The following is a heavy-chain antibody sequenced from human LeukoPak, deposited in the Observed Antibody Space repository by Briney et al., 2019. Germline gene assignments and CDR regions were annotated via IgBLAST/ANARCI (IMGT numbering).Heavy chain of an antibody. CDR2: IKSDIDGGAI. D-gene: IGHD5-12*01. V-gene: IGHV3-15*07. Sequence: GGSLRLSCAASGFTFSNTWMNWVRQAPGKGLEWVGRIKSDIDGGAIDYAVPVQGRFTISRDDSQATLNLQMNSLKTEDTAVYYCTTGGSVIVAGTRAFDIWGQGTMVTVSS. CDR1: GFTFSNTW. J-gene: IGHJ3*02. CDR3: TTGGSVIVAGTRAFDI.